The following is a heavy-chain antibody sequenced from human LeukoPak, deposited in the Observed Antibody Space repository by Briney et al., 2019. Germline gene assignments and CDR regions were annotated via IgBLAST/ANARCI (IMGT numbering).Heavy chain of an antibody. CDR1: GGTFSSYA. D-gene: IGHD3-22*01. CDR3: EIIDSSGYLVAY. CDR2: IIPIFGIA. J-gene: IGHJ4*02. Sequence: SVKVSCKASGGTFSSYAISWVRQAPGQGLEGMGRIIPIFGIANYAQKFQGRVTITADKSTSTAYMELSSLRSEDTAVYYCEIIDSSGYLVAYWGQGTLVTVSS. V-gene: IGHV1-69*04.